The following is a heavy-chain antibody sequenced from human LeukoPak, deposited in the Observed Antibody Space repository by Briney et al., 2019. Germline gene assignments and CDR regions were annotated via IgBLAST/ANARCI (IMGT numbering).Heavy chain of an antibody. CDR2: ISGSGGST. V-gene: IGHV3-23*01. Sequence: GGSLRLSCAASGFTFSSYAMSWVRQAPGKGLEWVSAISGSGGSTYYADSVKGRFTISRDNSKNTLYLQVNSLRAEDTAVYYCAKVTYYDFWSGPRDFDLWGRGTLVTVSS. J-gene: IGHJ2*01. CDR1: GFTFSSYA. D-gene: IGHD3-3*01. CDR3: AKVTYYDFWSGPRDFDL.